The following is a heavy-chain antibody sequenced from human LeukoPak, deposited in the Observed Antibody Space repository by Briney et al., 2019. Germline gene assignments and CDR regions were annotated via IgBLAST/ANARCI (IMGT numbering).Heavy chain of an antibody. CDR1: GYSFTSYW. CDR2: IYPDDSDT. J-gene: IGHJ4*02. D-gene: IGHD5-18*01. V-gene: IGHV5-51*01. Sequence: GESLKISCKGSGYSFTSYWIGWVRQMPGKGLEWMGTIYPDDSDTRYSPSFEGQVIISVDKSISTAYLQWSSLKASDTATYYCARRTQLWYVEDYWGQGTLVTVSS. CDR3: ARRTQLWYVEDY.